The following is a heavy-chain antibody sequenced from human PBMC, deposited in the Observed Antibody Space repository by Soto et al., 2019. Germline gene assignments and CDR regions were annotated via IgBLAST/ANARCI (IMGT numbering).Heavy chain of an antibody. CDR1: GFTFSSYA. CDR3: AKRRSSSTFGY. CDR2: ISGSDDST. D-gene: IGHD6-6*01. V-gene: IGHV3-23*01. Sequence: EVQLLESGGGLVQPGESLRLSCAASGFTFSSYAMSWVRQAPGKGLEWVSVISGSDDSTYYADSVKGRFTISRDNSKNTLYLQMNSLRAEDTAGYYCAKRRSSSTFGYWGQGTLVTVSS. J-gene: IGHJ4*02.